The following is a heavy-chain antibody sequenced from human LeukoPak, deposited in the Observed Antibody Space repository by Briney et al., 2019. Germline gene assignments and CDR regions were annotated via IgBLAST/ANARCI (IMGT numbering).Heavy chain of an antibody. J-gene: IGHJ4*02. CDR1: GYTFTAYY. CDR2: INPNSGGT. V-gene: IGHV1-2*02. Sequence: ASVKVSCKASGYTFTAYYIHWVRQAPGQGLEWMGWINPNSGGTNYAQKFQGRVTMTRDTSSSTAHMELSRLRSDDTAVYYCARDHSYYDSGSYSNVDYWGQGTLVTVSS. D-gene: IGHD3-10*01. CDR3: ARDHSYYDSGSYSNVDY.